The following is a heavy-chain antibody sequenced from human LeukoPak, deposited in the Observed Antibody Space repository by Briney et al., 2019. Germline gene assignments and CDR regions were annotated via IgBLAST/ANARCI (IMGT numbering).Heavy chain of an antibody. J-gene: IGHJ6*03. CDR1: GFTFSNYAMISNYG. Sequence: SGGSLRLSCAASGFTFSNYAMISNYGMHWVRQAPGKGLEWVAFIRYNGNNQYYADSVKGRFTISRDNSKNTLYLQMNSLKGDDTAVYYCAKDSAFYYIDVWGKGTTVIISS. V-gene: IGHV3-30*02. CDR3: AKDSAFYYIDV. CDR2: IRYNGNNQ. D-gene: IGHD3-10*01.